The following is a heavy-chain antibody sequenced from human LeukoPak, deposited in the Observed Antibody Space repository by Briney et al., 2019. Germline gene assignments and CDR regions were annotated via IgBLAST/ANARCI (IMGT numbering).Heavy chain of an antibody. V-gene: IGHV5-51*01. CDR3: ARSYDSSGYYYVP. CDR1: GYSFTSYW. CDR2: IYPGDSDT. Sequence: GESLKISCQGSGYSFTSYWIGWVRQMPGKGLEWMGIIYPGDSDTRYSPSFQGQVTISADKSISTAYLQWSSLKASDTAMYYCARSYDSSGYYYVPWGQGTLVTVSS. D-gene: IGHD3-22*01. J-gene: IGHJ4*02.